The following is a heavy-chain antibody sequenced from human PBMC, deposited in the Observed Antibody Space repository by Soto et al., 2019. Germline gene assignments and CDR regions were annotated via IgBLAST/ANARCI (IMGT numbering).Heavy chain of an antibody. CDR1: GYTFTSYG. CDR2: ISAYNGNT. Sequence: SVKVSCKASGYTFTSYGISWVRQAPGQGLEWMGWISAYNGNTNYAQKLQGRVTMTTDTSTSTAYMELRSLRADDTAVYYCARDRIRLVGATLVKADYSYYGMDVWGQGITVTVFS. CDR3: ARDRIRLVGATLVKADYSYYGMDV. J-gene: IGHJ6*02. V-gene: IGHV1-18*01. D-gene: IGHD1-26*01.